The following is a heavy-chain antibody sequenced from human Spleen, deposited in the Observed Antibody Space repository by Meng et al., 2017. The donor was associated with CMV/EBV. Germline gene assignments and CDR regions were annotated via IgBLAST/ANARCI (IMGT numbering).Heavy chain of an antibody. CDR3: ARGVRGATKMYYFDY. V-gene: IGHV4-59*01. CDR2: IYYSGST. J-gene: IGHJ4*02. Sequence: SETLSLTCTVSGGSISSYYWSWIRQPPGKGLEWIGYIYYSGSTNYNPSLKSRVTISVDTSKNQFSLKLSSVTAADTAVYYCARGVRGATKMYYFDYWGQGTLVTVSS. CDR1: GGSISSYY. D-gene: IGHD1-26*01.